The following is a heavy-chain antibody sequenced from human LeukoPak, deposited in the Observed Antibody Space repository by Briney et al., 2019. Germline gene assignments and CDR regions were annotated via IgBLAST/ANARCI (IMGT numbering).Heavy chain of an antibody. CDR1: GGSISSGGYS. J-gene: IGHJ5*02. Sequence: SQTLSLTCAVSGGSISSGGYSWSWIRQPPGKGLEWIGYIYHSGSTYYNPSLKSRVTISVDRSKNQFSLKLSSVTAADTAVYYCARVSSGYCSGGSCSHWFAPWGQGTLVTVSS. V-gene: IGHV4-30-2*01. CDR2: IYHSGST. D-gene: IGHD2-15*01. CDR3: ARVSSGYCSGGSCSHWFAP.